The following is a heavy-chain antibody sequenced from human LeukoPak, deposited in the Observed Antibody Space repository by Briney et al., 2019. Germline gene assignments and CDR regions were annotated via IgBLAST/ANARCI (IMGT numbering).Heavy chain of an antibody. V-gene: IGHV1-2*02. CDR2: INPNSGGT. CDR3: ARGHTLRANDY. Sequence: ASVKVSCKASGYTFIGHYMHWVRQAPGQGLEWMGWINPNSGGTNYAQKFQGRVTMTRDTSISTVYMELSRLRSDDTAVYYCARGHTLRANDYWGQGTLVTVSS. J-gene: IGHJ4*02. CDR1: GYTFIGHY. D-gene: IGHD3-16*01.